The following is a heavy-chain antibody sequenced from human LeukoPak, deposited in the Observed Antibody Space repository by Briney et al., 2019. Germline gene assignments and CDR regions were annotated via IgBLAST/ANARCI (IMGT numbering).Heavy chain of an antibody. CDR3: ARLEIAAAGNRWFDP. D-gene: IGHD6-13*01. CDR2: IYYSGST. CDR1: GASISSTNYY. V-gene: IGHV4-39*07. Sequence: PSETLSLTCTVSGASISSTNYYWGWIRQPPGKGLEWIGSIYYSGSTYYNPSLKSRLTISVDTSKNQFSLKLSSVTAADTAVYYCARLEIAAAGNRWFDPWGQGTLVTVSS. J-gene: IGHJ5*02.